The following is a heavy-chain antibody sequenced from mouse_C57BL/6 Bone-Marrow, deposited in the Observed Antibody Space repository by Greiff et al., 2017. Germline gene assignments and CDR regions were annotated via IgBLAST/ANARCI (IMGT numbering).Heavy chain of an antibody. CDR3: ARWTTAYFDY. J-gene: IGHJ2*01. CDR1: GYTFTSYW. CDR2: IHPNSGST. Sequence: QVQLQQPGAELVKPGASVKLSCKASGYTFTSYWMHWVKQRPGQGLEWIGMIHPNSGSTNYNEKFKSQATLTVDKSSSTAYMQLSSLTSEDSAVYYCARWTTAYFDYWGQGTTLTVAS. D-gene: IGHD1-2*01. V-gene: IGHV1-64*01.